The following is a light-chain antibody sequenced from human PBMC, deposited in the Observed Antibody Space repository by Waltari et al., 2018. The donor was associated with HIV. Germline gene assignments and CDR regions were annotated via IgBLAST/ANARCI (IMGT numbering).Light chain of an antibody. CDR2: EVS. J-gene: IGLJ2*01. V-gene: IGLV2-8*01. Sequence: SALAQPPPASGPPGQSVTISRTGTCSDVGGYNFFSWYQQLPGKAPKLRVYEVSKRPSGVPERFTGSKSGNTASLTVSGLQAEDEADYYCSSYAGSNDFGVFGGGTKLTVL. CDR3: SSYAGSNDFGV. CDR1: CSDVGGYNF.